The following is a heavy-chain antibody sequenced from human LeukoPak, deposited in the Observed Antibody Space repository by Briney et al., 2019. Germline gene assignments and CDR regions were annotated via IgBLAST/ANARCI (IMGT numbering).Heavy chain of an antibody. J-gene: IGHJ3*01. CDR2: INPNRGGT. D-gene: IGHD2-15*01. CDR1: GHTFTGYY. V-gene: IGHV1-2*06. CDR3: ASGGGSFGDV. Sequence: ASVKVACKISGHTFTGYYIHWVRQAPGQGLEWMGRINPNRGGTDSAQKFWGRVTMTRDDSINTGYMELSSLRSDDTAIYYCASGGGSFGDVWGQGTMVTVSS.